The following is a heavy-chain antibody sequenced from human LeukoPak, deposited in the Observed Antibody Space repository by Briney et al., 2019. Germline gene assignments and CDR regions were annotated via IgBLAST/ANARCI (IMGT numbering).Heavy chain of an antibody. J-gene: IGHJ6*03. CDR2: ISAYNGNT. CDR3: ARKPLTYYDIRNRGDYYMDV. D-gene: IGHD3-9*01. CDR1: GYTFTGYY. V-gene: IGHV1-18*04. Sequence: ASVKVSCKASGYTFTGYYMHWVRQAPGQGLEWMGWISAYNGNTNYAQKLQGRVTMTTDTSTSTAYMELRNLRSDDTAVYYCARKPLTYYDIRNRGDYYMDVWGKGTTVTISS.